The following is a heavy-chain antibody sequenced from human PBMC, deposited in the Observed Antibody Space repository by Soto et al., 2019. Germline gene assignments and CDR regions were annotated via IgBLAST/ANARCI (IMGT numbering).Heavy chain of an antibody. Sequence: GESLKISCKGSGYSFTNYWISWVRQMPGKGLEWMGRIDPIDSYTNYSPSFHGHVTISADKSISTAYLQWSSLKASDTAIYYCARGYSVAVTGTERVIGEFDCWGQGTLVTVSS. D-gene: IGHD6-13*01. CDR1: GYSFTNYW. V-gene: IGHV5-10-1*01. CDR3: ARGYSVAVTGTERVIGEFDC. CDR2: IDPIDSYT. J-gene: IGHJ4*02.